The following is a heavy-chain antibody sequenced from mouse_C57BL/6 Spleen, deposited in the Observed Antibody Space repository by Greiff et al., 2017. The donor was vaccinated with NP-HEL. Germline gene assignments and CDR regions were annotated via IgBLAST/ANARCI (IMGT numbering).Heavy chain of an antibody. CDR1: GYTFTDYN. D-gene: IGHD2-5*01. J-gene: IGHJ4*01. V-gene: IGHV1-18*01. CDR3: ARTSSNYEGYAMDY. CDR2: INPNNGGT. Sequence: EVQLQQSGPELVKPGASVKIPCKASGYTFTDYNMDWVKQSHGKSLEWIGDINPNNGGTIYNQKFKGKATLTVDKSSSTAYMELRSLTSEDTAVYYCARTSSNYEGYAMDYWGQGTSVTVSS.